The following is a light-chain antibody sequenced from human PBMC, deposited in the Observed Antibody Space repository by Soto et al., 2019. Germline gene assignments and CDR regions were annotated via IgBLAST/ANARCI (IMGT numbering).Light chain of an antibody. CDR2: EGS. V-gene: IGLV2-23*01. J-gene: IGLJ3*02. Sequence: QSALTQPASVSGSPGQSITISCTGTSSDVGSYNLVSWYQQHPGKAPKLMIYEGSKRPSGVSNRFSGSKSGNTASLTISGLQAEHEADYHCCSYAGSSTWVFGGGTKLTVL. CDR3: CSYAGSSTWV. CDR1: SSDVGSYNL.